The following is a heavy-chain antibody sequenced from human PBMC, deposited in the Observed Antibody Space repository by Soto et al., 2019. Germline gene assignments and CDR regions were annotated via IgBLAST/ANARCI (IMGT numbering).Heavy chain of an antibody. Sequence: PGGSLRLSCAASEFTFRNYWMNWVRQAPGKGLEWVANINQDGSEKYYVDSVKGRFTISRDSARNSLFLQMNSLTAEDTAVYYCARGISNACDIWGQGTMVTVSS. CDR1: EFTFRNYW. CDR3: ARGISNACDI. J-gene: IGHJ3*02. V-gene: IGHV3-7*05. CDR2: INQDGSEK.